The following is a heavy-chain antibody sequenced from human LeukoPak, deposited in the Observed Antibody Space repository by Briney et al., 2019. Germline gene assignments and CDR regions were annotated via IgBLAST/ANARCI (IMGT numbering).Heavy chain of an antibody. CDR1: GFIFSDYG. Sequence: TGGSLRLSCAASGFIFSDYGMHWARLAPGKGLEWVAYISHDGSSQNYADSVQGRFTISRDNSKNTVDLQMNSLRAEDTAVYYCAKDGPLPYTSTSFGRHFLEYWGQGTLVTVSS. D-gene: IGHD6-13*01. J-gene: IGHJ4*02. CDR2: ISHDGSSQ. CDR3: AKDGPLPYTSTSFGRHFLEY. V-gene: IGHV3-30*18.